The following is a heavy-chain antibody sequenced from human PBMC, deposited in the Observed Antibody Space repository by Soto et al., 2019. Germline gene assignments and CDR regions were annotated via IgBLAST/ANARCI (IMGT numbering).Heavy chain of an antibody. J-gene: IGHJ6*02. CDR1: GFTFSSYA. CDR3: ASPPPGDYGSGSYYNDDQGGG. V-gene: IGHV3-30-3*01. CDR2: ISYDGSNK. Sequence: GGSLRLSCAASGFTFSSYAMHWVRQAPGKGLEWVAVISYDGSNKYYADSVKGRFTISRDNSKNTLYLQMNSLRAEDTAVYYCASPPPGDYGSGSYYNDDQGGGWGQGTTVTVSS. D-gene: IGHD3-10*01.